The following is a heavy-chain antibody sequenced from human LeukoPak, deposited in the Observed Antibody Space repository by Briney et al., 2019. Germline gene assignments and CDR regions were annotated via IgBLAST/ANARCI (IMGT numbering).Heavy chain of an antibody. J-gene: IGHJ4*02. Sequence: ASVKVSCKASGYTFTGYYMHWVRQAPGQGLEWMGWINPNSGGTNYAQKFQGRVTMTRDTPISTAYMELSRLRSDDTAVYYCARDHDSVWFGGFLIDYWGQGTLVTVSS. D-gene: IGHD3-10*01. CDR3: ARDHDSVWFGGFLIDY. V-gene: IGHV1-2*02. CDR1: GYTFTGYY. CDR2: INPNSGGT.